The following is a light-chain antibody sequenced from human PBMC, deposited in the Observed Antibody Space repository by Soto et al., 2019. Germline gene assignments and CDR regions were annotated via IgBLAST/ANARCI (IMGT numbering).Light chain of an antibody. CDR2: AAS. CDR3: LQDLSYPRT. J-gene: IGKJ1*01. V-gene: IGKV1-6*01. CDR1: QDIRSY. Sequence: ATQMTRPPSSWSPFVGAKSTIPCRQSQDIRSYLGWYQQKPGKAPKLLIFAASNLHSGVPSRFSGSGSGTDFTLTISSLHPEDFATYYCLQDLSYPRTFGQGTKVDIK.